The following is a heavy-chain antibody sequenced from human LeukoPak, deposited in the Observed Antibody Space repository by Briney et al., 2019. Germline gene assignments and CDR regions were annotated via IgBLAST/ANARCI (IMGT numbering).Heavy chain of an antibody. J-gene: IGHJ1*01. V-gene: IGHV1-2*06. CDR2: MNPNSGGT. CDR3: ARDPSSSWDRMSRIQH. D-gene: IGHD6-13*01. Sequence: ASVKVSCKASGYTFTGYYMHWVRQAPGQGLEWMGRMNPNSGGTDYAQKFQGRVTMTRDTSISTAYMELSRLRSDDTAVYYCARDPSSSWDRMSRIQHWGQGTLVTVSS. CDR1: GYTFTGYY.